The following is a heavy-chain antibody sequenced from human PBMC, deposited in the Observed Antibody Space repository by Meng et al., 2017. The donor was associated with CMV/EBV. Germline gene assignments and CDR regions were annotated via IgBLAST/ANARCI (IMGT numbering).Heavy chain of an antibody. J-gene: IGHJ5*02. CDR1: GGSFSGYY. V-gene: IGHV4-34*01. D-gene: IGHD3-3*01. Sequence: SETLSLTCAVYGGSFSGYYWSWIRQPPGKGLEWIGEINHSGSTNYNPSLKSRVTISVDTSKNQFSLKLSSVTAADTAVYYCARGYYDFWSGYYRAGWFDHWGQGTLVTVSS. CDR3: ARGYYDFWSGYYRAGWFDH. CDR2: INHSGST.